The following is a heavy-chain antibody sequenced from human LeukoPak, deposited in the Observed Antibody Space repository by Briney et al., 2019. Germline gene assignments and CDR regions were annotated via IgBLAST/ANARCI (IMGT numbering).Heavy chain of an antibody. V-gene: IGHV1-69-2*01. Sequence: ASVKVSCKVSGYTFTDYYMHWVQQAPGKGLEWMGLVDPEDGETIYAEKFQGRVTITADTSTDTAYMELSSLRSEDTAVYYCATDVRYYDSSGYYWGQGTLVTVSS. J-gene: IGHJ4*02. D-gene: IGHD3-22*01. CDR2: VDPEDGET. CDR1: GYTFTDYY. CDR3: ATDVRYYDSSGYY.